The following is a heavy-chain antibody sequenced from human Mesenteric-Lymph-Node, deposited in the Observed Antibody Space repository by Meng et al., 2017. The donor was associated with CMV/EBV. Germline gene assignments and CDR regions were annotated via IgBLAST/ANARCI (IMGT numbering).Heavy chain of an antibody. CDR2: IYYSGRT. CDR3: TRDGDYYDGSGYFFPFDD. D-gene: IGHD3-22*01. V-gene: IGHV4-31*03. Sequence: TLSLTCTISGASTSSCGYYWSWIRQHPGKGLEWFGYIYYSGRTYYNPSLQGRVTMSIDTSTNQFSLKLSSVTAADTAVYYCTRDGDYYDGSGYFFPFDDWGQGTLVTVSS. CDR1: GASTSSCGYY. J-gene: IGHJ4*02.